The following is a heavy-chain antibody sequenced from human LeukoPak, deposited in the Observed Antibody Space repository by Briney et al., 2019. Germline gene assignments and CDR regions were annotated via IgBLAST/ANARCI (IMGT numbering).Heavy chain of an antibody. CDR3: AKGDSHYYDRSGYYGPFDF. D-gene: IGHD3-22*01. V-gene: IGHV3-30*18. Sequence: GGSLRLSCAASGFTFSSYGMHWVRQAPGKGLELVAVISYGGSNKYYADSVKGRFTISRDNSENTVHLQMNSLRAEDTAVYYCAKGDSHYYDRSGYYGPFDFWGQGTLATVSS. CDR1: GFTFSSYG. J-gene: IGHJ4*02. CDR2: ISYGGSNK.